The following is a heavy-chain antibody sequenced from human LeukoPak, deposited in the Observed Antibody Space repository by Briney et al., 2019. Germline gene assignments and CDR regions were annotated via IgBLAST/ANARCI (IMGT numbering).Heavy chain of an antibody. V-gene: IGHV3-23*01. CDR1: GFTFSNYA. D-gene: IGHD1-26*01. CDR2: ISTSGDST. J-gene: IGHJ4*02. CDR3: ARGRGSPYYFDC. Sequence: GGSLRLSCAASGFTFSNYAMTWVRQAPGKGLEWVSSISTSGDSTAYAASVKGRFTISRDNSKDTLCLQLNSLRAEDTAVYYCARGRGSPYYFDCWGQGTLVTVSS.